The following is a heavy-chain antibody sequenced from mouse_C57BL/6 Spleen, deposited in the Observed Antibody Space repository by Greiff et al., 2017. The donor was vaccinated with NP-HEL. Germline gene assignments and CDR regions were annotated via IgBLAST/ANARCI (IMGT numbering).Heavy chain of an antibody. CDR3: ARYGYVNAMDY. CDR1: GYSFTGYY. Sequence: EVQLKESGPELVKPGASVKISCKASGYSFTGYYMNWVKQSPEKSLEWIGEINPSTGGTTYNQKFKAKATLTVDKSSSTAYMQLKSLTSEDSAVYYCARYGYVNAMDYWGQGTSVTVSS. CDR2: INPSTGGT. V-gene: IGHV1-42*01. J-gene: IGHJ4*01. D-gene: IGHD2-2*01.